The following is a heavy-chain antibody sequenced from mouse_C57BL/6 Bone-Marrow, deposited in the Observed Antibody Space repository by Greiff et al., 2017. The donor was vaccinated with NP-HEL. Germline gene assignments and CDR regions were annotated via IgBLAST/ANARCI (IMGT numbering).Heavy chain of an antibody. Sequence: EVKLVESGGGLVKPGGSLKLSCAASGFTFSDYGMHWVRQAPEKGLEWVAYISSGSSTIYYADTVKGRFTISRDNAKNTLFLQMTSLRSEDTAMYYCARRKTDYAMDYWGQGTSGTVSS. CDR1: GFTFSDYG. V-gene: IGHV5-17*01. CDR2: ISSGSSTI. J-gene: IGHJ4*01. CDR3: ARRKTDYAMDY.